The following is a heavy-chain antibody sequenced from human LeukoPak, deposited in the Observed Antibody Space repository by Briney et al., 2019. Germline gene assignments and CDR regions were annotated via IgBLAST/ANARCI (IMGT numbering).Heavy chain of an antibody. CDR3: ANRADSRVHSFDS. CDR2: IRSSDSTT. V-gene: IGHV3-48*04. CDR1: GFSFSRYG. Sequence: PGGSLRLSCAASGFSFSRYGMKWVRQAPGKGLEWLSYIRSSDSTTYYADSVKGRFTISRDNAKNSLHLQLDSMRVEDTAVYYCANRADSRVHSFDSWGEGKLVTVSS. D-gene: IGHD3-22*01. J-gene: IGHJ4*02.